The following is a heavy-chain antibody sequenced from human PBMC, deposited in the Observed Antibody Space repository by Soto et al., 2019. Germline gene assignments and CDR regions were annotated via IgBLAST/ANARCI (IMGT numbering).Heavy chain of an antibody. CDR3: NRDYDILTGYDY. D-gene: IGHD3-9*01. CDR2: IRSKAYGGTT. CDR1: GFTFGDYA. Sequence: GGSLRLSCTASGFTFGDYAVSWFRQAPGKGLEWVSFIRSKAYGGTTDYAASVKGRFTISRDDSKSIAYLQMNSLKTEDTAVYYCNRDYDILTGYDYWGQGTLVTVSS. J-gene: IGHJ4*02. V-gene: IGHV3-49*03.